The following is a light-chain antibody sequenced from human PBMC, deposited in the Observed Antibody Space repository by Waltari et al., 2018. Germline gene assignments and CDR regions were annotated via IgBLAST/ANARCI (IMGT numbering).Light chain of an antibody. CDR1: QSVTSNY. Sequence: ELVLTQSPGTLSLSPGERATLSCRASQSVTSNYLAWYQQKPGQPPRLLIYGVSSRATGIPDRFSGSGSGTDFTLTISRLEPEDFAVYYCQQYRTFGQGP. CDR3: QQYRT. V-gene: IGKV3-20*01. J-gene: IGKJ1*01. CDR2: GVS.